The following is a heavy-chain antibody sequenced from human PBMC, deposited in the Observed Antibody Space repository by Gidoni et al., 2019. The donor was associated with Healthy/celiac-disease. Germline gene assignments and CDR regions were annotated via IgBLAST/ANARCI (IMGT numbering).Heavy chain of an antibody. D-gene: IGHD3-22*01. V-gene: IGHV5-10-1*01. Sequence: EVQLVQSGAEVKKHGESLRLSCTGSGYSFTSYWISWVRQMPGKGLEWMERIDPSDSYTTYSPSFQGHVNISADKSISTAYLQWSSLKASDTAMYYCARHHPYYDYDSSGYAPYYFDYWGQGTLVTVSS. CDR1: GYSFTSYW. CDR3: ARHHPYYDYDSSGYAPYYFDY. J-gene: IGHJ4*02. CDR2: IDPSDSYT.